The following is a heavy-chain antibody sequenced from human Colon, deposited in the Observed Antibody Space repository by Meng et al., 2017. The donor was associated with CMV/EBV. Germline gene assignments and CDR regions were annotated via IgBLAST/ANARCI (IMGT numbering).Heavy chain of an antibody. CDR2: ISAYNGNT. D-gene: IGHD6-13*01. V-gene: IGHV1-18*01. CDR1: GYTFSNYG. J-gene: IGHJ4*02. Sequence: QVKLVQSGAELKKPGASGKVSCKASGYTFSNYGISWLRQAPGQGLEWMGWISAYNGNTTYAQNFQGRLTVTTDTSTNTAYMELTRLRADDTAVYFCARGGYSSNWDVGPDYWGQGTLVTVSS. CDR3: ARGGYSSNWDVGPDY.